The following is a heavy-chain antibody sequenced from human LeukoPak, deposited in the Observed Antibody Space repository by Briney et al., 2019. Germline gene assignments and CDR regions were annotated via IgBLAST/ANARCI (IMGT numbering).Heavy chain of an antibody. CDR1: GYTFTGYY. CDR2: INPNSGDT. V-gene: IGHV1-2*02. CDR3: ARDLGDWYFDL. J-gene: IGHJ2*01. Sequence: ASVKVSCKAYGYTFTGYYMHWVRQGPGQGLEWMGWINPNSGDTNYAQKFQGRVTMTRDTSISTAYMELSRLRSDDTAVYYCARDLGDWYFDLWGRGTLVTISS.